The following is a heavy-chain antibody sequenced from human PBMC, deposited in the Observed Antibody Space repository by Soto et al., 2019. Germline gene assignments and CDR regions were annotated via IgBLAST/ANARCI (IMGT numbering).Heavy chain of an antibody. D-gene: IGHD3-10*01. CDR2: IKSKTDGGTT. CDR3: TTELWFGELPSHYYYYGMDV. V-gene: IGHV3-15*07. Sequence: GGSLRLSCAASGFTFSNAWMNWVRQAPGKGLEWVGRIKSKTDGGTTDYAAPVKGRFTISRDDSKNTLYLQMNSLKTEDTAVYYCTTELWFGELPSHYYYYGMDVWGQGTTVTVSS. J-gene: IGHJ6*02. CDR1: GFTFSNAW.